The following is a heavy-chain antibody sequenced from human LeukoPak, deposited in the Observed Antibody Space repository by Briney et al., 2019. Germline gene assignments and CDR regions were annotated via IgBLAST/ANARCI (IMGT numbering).Heavy chain of an antibody. CDR1: GYSITSYW. CDR2: NYPGDSDT. D-gene: IGHD4-11*01. V-gene: IGHV5-51*03. Sequence: GAFLQISCKGCGYSITSYWIGWVRQMPGKGVEWMGINYPGDSDTRYSPSFQGQVTISADKSIITAYLQWSSLKASDTAMYYCARLYGNYGFGSGDFDVWGGHGLVAVAS. J-gene: IGHJ2*01. CDR3: ARLYGNYGFGSGDFDV.